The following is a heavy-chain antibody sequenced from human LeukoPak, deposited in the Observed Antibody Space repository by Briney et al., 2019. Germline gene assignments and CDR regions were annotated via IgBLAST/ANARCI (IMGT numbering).Heavy chain of an antibody. CDR2: INPSGGST. D-gene: IGHD6-13*01. V-gene: IGHV1-46*01. CDR1: GYTFTSYY. J-gene: IGHJ4*02. CDR3: ARGRYSSSWYVRYFDY. Sequence: ASVKVSCKASGYTFTSYYMHWVRQAPGQGLEWMGIINPSGGSTSYAQKFQGRVTMTRDTSISTAYMELSRLRSDDTAVYYCARGRYSSSWYVRYFDYWGQGTLVTVSS.